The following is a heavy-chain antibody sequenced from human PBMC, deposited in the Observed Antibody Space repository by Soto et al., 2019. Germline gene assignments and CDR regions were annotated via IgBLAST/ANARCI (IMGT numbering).Heavy chain of an antibody. CDR3: ARAGSTGRYFFDY. CDR2: VYYSGTT. Sequence: SETLSLTCTVSGASISAYYWTWIRQPPGKGLEWVGYVYYSGTTYYNPSLQSRVTISVDTSKNQFSLKVKSVTAADTAIYYCARAGSTGRYFFDYWGQGSLVTVSS. CDR1: GASISAYY. D-gene: IGHD6-13*01. V-gene: IGHV4-59*01. J-gene: IGHJ4*02.